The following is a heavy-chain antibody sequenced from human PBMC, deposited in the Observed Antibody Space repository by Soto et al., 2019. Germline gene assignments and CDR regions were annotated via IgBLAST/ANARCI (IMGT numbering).Heavy chain of an antibody. J-gene: IGHJ6*02. CDR1: GGTFSSYA. V-gene: IGHV1-69*12. Sequence: QVQLVQSGAEVKKPGSSVKVSCKASGGTFSSYAISWVRQAPGQGLEWMGGIIPIFGTANYAQKFQGRVTITVDESTSTAYMELSSLRSEDTAVYYCARDYLIAYGDLSATGYGMDVWGQGTTVTVSS. D-gene: IGHD4-17*01. CDR2: IIPIFGTA. CDR3: ARDYLIAYGDLSATGYGMDV.